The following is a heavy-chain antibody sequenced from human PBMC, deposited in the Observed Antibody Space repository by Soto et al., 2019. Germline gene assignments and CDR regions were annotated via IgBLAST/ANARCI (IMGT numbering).Heavy chain of an antibody. J-gene: IGHJ1*01. CDR3: ATPGPYSSSWYLQH. V-gene: IGHV5-51*01. CDR1: GDSFTSYW. Sequence: GESLRISCKGSGDSFTSYWIGWVRPMPGKGLEWMGIIYPGDSDTRYSPSFQGQVTISADKSISTAYLQWSSLKASDTAMYYCATPGPYSSSWYLQHWGQGTLVTVSS. D-gene: IGHD6-13*01. CDR2: IYPGDSDT.